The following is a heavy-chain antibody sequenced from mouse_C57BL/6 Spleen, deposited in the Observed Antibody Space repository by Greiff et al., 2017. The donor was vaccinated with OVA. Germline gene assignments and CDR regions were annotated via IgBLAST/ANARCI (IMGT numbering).Heavy chain of an antibody. CDR1: GYAFSSYW. CDR3: AREGVYSNYLAY. CDR2: IYPGDGGT. Sequence: VQLQQSGAELVKPGASVKISCKASGYAFSSYWMNWVKQRPGKGLEWIGQIYPGDGGTTYNGKFKGKATLTADKSSSTAYMQLSSLTSEDSAVYFCAREGVYSNYLAYWGQGTLVTVSA. J-gene: IGHJ3*01. D-gene: IGHD2-5*01. V-gene: IGHV1-80*01.